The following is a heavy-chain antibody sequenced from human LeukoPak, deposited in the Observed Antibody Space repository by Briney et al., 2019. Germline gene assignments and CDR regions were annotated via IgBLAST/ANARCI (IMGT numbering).Heavy chain of an antibody. D-gene: IGHD3-16*01. V-gene: IGHV4-61*09. CDR1: GASVSSGSYY. J-gene: IGHJ6*04. CDR3: ARQTYGATDV. CDR2: IYTSGST. Sequence: SQTLSLTCTVSGASVSSGSYYWSWVRQPAGKGLDCIVHIYTSGSTNYHPSLKGRSTISLDPSKNQFSLKLSSVTAADTAVYYCARQTYGATDVWGKGTTVTVSS.